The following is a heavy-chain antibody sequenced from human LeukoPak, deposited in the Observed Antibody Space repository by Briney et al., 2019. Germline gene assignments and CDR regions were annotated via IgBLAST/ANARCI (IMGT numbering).Heavy chain of an antibody. J-gene: IGHJ4*02. Sequence: GGSLRLSCAASGFTFSSYAMSWVRQAPGKGLEWVSGAIGSGDNTYYADSVKGRFTISRDNSKNTLHLQMSSLRAEDTAVYYCAKDLRDTLEEFDSWGQGTLVTVSS. V-gene: IGHV3-23*01. CDR2: AIGSGDNT. CDR1: GFTFSSYA. CDR3: AKDLRDTLEEFDS. D-gene: IGHD5-18*01.